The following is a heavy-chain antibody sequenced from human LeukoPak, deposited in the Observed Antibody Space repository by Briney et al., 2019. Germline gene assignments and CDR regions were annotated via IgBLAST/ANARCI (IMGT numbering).Heavy chain of an antibody. V-gene: IGHV1-69*04. J-gene: IGHJ5*02. CDR2: IIPILGIA. Sequence: SVKVSCKASGYTFTSYAISWVRQAPGQGLEWMGRIIPILGIANYAQKFQGRVTITADKSTSTAYMELSSLRSEDTAVYYCARDFTGAYCGGDCYRWGQGTLVTVSS. CDR3: ARDFTGAYCGGDCYR. CDR1: GYTFTSYA. D-gene: IGHD2-21*02.